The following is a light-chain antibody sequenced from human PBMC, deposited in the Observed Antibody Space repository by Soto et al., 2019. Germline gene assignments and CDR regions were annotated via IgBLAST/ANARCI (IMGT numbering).Light chain of an antibody. CDR2: AAS. V-gene: IGKV3-20*01. J-gene: IGKJ4*01. Sequence: EIVLTQSPGTLSLSPGERATLSYRASQSVSTNSLAWYQQKPGQAPRLLMYAASSRATGIPDRFSGSGSGTDFSLTISRLEPEDFAVYYCQQYGSSVLTFGGGTKVEIK. CDR1: QSVSTNS. CDR3: QQYGSSVLT.